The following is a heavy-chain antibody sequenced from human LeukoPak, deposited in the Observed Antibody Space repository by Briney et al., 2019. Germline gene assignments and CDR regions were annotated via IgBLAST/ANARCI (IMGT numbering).Heavy chain of an antibody. D-gene: IGHD3-22*01. V-gene: IGHV3-9*01. CDR1: GFTFDDYA. CDR2: ISWNSGSI. J-gene: IGHJ4*02. Sequence: PGGSLRLSCAASGFTFDDYAMHWVRQAPGKGLEWVSGISWNSGSIVYADSVKGRFTLSRDNAKNSLYLQMNSLRAEDTAFYYCARGLMGGYPYFENWGQGTLVTVSS. CDR3: ARGLMGGYPYFEN.